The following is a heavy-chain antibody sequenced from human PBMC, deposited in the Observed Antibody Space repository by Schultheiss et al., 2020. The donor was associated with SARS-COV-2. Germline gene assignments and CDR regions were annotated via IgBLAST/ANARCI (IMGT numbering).Heavy chain of an antibody. Sequence: GSLRLSCAVYGGSFSGYYWSWIRQPPGKGLEWIGYIYYSGSTNYNPSLKSRVTISVDTSKNQFSLKLSSVTAADTAVYYCARHAEQEQWLVRFDYWGQGTLVTVSS. CDR1: GGSFSGYY. D-gene: IGHD6-19*01. V-gene: IGHV4-59*08. CDR3: ARHAEQEQWLVRFDY. J-gene: IGHJ4*02. CDR2: IYYSGST.